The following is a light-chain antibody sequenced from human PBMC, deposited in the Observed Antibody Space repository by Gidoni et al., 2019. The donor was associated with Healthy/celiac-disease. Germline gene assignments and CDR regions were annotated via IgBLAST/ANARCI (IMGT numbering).Light chain of an antibody. CDR1: QSISSY. J-gene: IGKJ1*01. Sequence: DIQMTQSPSSLSASVGDRVTITCRASQSISSYLNWDQQKPGKAPKLLIYAASSLQSGVPSRFRGSGSGTDFTLTISSLQPEDFATYYCQQSYSTPRTFGQXTKVEIK. V-gene: IGKV1-39*01. CDR2: AAS. CDR3: QQSYSTPRT.